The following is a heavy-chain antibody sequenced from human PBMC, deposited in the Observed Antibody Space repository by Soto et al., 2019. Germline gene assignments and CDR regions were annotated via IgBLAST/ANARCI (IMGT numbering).Heavy chain of an antibody. CDR1: GYTFTSYG. D-gene: IGHD6-13*01. CDR2: ISPYNGNT. J-gene: IGHJ6*02. CDR3: ARGPGVHSNSWSGTHYYYGMDV. Sequence: QVQLVQSGAEVKKPGASVKVSCKASGYTFTSYGISWVRQAPGQGLEWMGWISPYNGNTNYAQNLQGRVTMTTDTSTSTAYMELRSLRSDETAVYYWARGPGVHSNSWSGTHYYYGMDVWGQGTTVTVSS. V-gene: IGHV1-18*01.